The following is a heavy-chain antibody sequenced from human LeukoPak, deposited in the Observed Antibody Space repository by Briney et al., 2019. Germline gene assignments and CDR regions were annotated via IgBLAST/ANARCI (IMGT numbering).Heavy chain of an antibody. CDR2: ISSSSSTI. Sequence: GGSLRLSCAASGLTFSSYSMNWVRQAPGKGLEWVSYISSSSSTIYYGDSVKGRFTISRDNAKSSLYLQMNSLRAEDTAVYYCARILSSAWGELGYWGQGTLVTVSS. CDR1: GLTFSSYS. CDR3: ARILSSAWGELGY. V-gene: IGHV3-48*01. J-gene: IGHJ4*02. D-gene: IGHD6-19*01.